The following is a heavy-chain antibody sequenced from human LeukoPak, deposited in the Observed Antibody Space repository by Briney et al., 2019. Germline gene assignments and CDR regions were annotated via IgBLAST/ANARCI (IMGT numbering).Heavy chain of an antibody. J-gene: IGHJ6*03. CDR2: ISGSGGDT. Sequence: GRSLRLSCAASGFTFSNYAMSWVRQAPGKGLEWVSAISGSGGDTFYTDSVKGRFTISRDNAKNSLYLHMNSLRAEDTAVYYCARGSYMDVWGKGTTVTVSS. CDR3: ARGSYMDV. V-gene: IGHV3-23*01. CDR1: GFTFSNYA.